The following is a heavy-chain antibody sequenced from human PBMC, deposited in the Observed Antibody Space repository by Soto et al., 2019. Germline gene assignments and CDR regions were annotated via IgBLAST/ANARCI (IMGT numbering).Heavy chain of an antibody. CDR1: GVSMSSYF. CDR3: ARIGGYHGPLDY. Sequence: EPLSLTFSVSGVSMSSYFWRWIRQAPGGGLEWIGYTYHRGSTNYSPSLKSRVAISLDTSENQFSLKVNSVTAADTAVYYCARIGGYHGPLDYWGQGTPVTGSS. J-gene: IGHJ4*02. V-gene: IGHV4-59*01. CDR2: TYHRGST. D-gene: IGHD6-25*01.